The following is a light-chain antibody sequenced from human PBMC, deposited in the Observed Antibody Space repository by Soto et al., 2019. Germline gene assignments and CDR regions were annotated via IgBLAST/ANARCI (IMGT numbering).Light chain of an antibody. CDR2: GAS. CDR1: QSVSSSY. J-gene: IGKJ5*01. CDR3: QQYGSWIT. Sequence: EIWLTQYPGTLSWSPGERATLSCRASQSVSSSYLAWYQEKPGHAPRLLIYGASSRATGIPDRLSGSGSGTDFTLTISGLAPEDFAVYYCQQYGSWITFGQGTRLEIK. V-gene: IGKV3-20*01.